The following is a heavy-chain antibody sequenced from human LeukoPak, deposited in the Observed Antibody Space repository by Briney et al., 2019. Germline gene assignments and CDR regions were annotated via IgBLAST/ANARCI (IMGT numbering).Heavy chain of an antibody. Sequence: GGSLRLSCAAPGFTLSSCGMHWVGQAPGKGLEWVAFIRYDGSNKYYADSVKGRFTISRDNSKNTLYLQMNSLRAEDTAVYYCAKASLHYSNYPKWFDPWGQGTLVTVSS. CDR3: AKASLHYSNYPKWFDP. J-gene: IGHJ5*02. CDR1: GFTLSSCG. V-gene: IGHV3-30*02. D-gene: IGHD4-11*01. CDR2: IRYDGSNK.